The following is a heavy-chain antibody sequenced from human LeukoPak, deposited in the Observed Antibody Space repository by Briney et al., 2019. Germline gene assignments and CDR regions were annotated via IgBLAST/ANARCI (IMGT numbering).Heavy chain of an antibody. V-gene: IGHV3-48*01. CDR1: GFTFRTYT. D-gene: IGHD6-13*01. CDR3: ARVSSSSWWALDY. CDR2: ISGSSHFI. Sequence: GGSLRLSCAASGFTFRTYTINWVRQAPGKGLEWVSSISGSSHFIYYADSVKGRFTISRDNAKNTLYLQMNSLRAEDTAVYYCARVSSSSWWALDYWGQGTLVTVSS. J-gene: IGHJ4*02.